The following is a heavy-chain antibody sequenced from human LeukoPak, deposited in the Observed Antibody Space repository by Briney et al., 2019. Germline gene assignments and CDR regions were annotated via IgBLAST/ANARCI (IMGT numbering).Heavy chain of an antibody. V-gene: IGHV3-23*01. CDR1: GFTFNNYA. J-gene: IGHJ4*02. CDR2: ISGSGNST. D-gene: IGHD1-26*01. CDR3: ATAYSPLGFDY. Sequence: PGGSLRLSCAASGFTFNNYAMIWVRQAPGKGLEWVSVISGSGNSTYYADSVKGRFTISRDNSKNTLYLQMNSLRPEDTAVYYCATAYSPLGFDYWGQGTLVTVSS.